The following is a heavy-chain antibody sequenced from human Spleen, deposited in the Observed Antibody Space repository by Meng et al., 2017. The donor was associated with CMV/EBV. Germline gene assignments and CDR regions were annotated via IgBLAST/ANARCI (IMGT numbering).Heavy chain of an antibody. CDR2: IIPIFGTA. V-gene: IGHV1-69*05. CDR3: ARFSLVVPAAIGYYGMDV. Sequence: SVKVSCKASGGTFSSYAISWVRQAPGQGLEWMGGIIPIFGTANYAQKFQGRVTITTDESTSTAYMELSSLRSEDTAVYYWARFSLVVPAAIGYYGMDVWGQGTTVTVSS. J-gene: IGHJ6*02. D-gene: IGHD2-2*01. CDR1: GGTFSSYA.